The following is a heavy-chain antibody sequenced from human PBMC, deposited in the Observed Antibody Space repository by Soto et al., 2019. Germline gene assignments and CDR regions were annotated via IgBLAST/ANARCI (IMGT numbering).Heavy chain of an antibody. Sequence: QVQLVQSGAEVKKPGSSVKVSCKASGGTFSSYAISWVRQAPGQGLEWMGGITPIFGTANYAQKFQGRVTITADESTNTAHMELSSLRSEDTAVYYCARDYGHDCSGGRCYFYFWGQGTLVTVSS. CDR3: ARDYGHDCSGGRCYFYF. V-gene: IGHV1-69*01. CDR1: GGTFSSYA. D-gene: IGHD2-15*01. J-gene: IGHJ4*02. CDR2: ITPIFGTA.